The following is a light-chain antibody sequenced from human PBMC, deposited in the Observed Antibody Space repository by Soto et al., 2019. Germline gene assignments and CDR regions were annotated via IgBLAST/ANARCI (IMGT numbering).Light chain of an antibody. J-gene: IGLJ3*02. CDR1: SFNIGAGYD. Sequence: QSVLTQPPSVSGAPGQRVTISCTGSSFNIGAGYDVHWYQQLPGTAPKLLIYVNNNRPSGVPDRFSGSKSGTSASLAITGLQAEDEADYYCQSYDSSLSGSVFGGGTKLTVL. V-gene: IGLV1-40*01. CDR3: QSYDSSLSGSV. CDR2: VNN.